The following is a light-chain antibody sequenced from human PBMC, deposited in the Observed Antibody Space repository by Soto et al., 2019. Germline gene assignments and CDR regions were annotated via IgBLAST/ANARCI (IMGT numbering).Light chain of an antibody. V-gene: IGKV3-20*01. J-gene: IGKJ5*01. CDR3: QQYGSSLPIT. CDR2: GAS. CDR1: QSVSNNY. Sequence: EIVLTQSPGTLSLSPGERATLSCRASQSVSNNYLAWYQQKAGQAPRLLIYGASSRATGIPDRFSGSGSGTDFTLTISKLEPGDFAVYYCQQYGSSLPITFGQGTRLEI.